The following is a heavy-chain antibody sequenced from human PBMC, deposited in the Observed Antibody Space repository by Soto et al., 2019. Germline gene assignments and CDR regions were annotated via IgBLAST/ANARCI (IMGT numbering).Heavy chain of an antibody. CDR2: INHSGST. D-gene: IGHD6-19*01. Sequence: PSDTLSLTCAVYGGSFSGYYWSWIRQPPGKGLEWIGEINHSGSTNYNPSLKSRVTISVDTSKNQFSLKLSSVTAADTAVYYCARGLPEKIAVAGKGDYWGQGTLVTVSS. V-gene: IGHV4-34*01. CDR3: ARGLPEKIAVAGKGDY. CDR1: GGSFSGYY. J-gene: IGHJ4*02.